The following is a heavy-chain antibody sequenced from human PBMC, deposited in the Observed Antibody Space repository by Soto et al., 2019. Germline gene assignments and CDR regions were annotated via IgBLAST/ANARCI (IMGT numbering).Heavy chain of an antibody. Sequence: QVQLVESGGGVVQPGRSLRLSCAASGFTFSSYGMHWVRQAPGKGLEWVAVISYDGSNKYYADSVKGRFTISRDNSKNTLSLQMNSLRAEDTAVYYCAKGGLRLGELAHYWGQGTLVTVSS. CDR3: AKGGLRLGELAHY. D-gene: IGHD3-16*01. J-gene: IGHJ4*02. CDR1: GFTFSSYG. V-gene: IGHV3-30*18. CDR2: ISYDGSNK.